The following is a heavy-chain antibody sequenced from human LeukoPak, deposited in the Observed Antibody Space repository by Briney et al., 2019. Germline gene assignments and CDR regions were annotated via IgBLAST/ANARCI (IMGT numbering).Heavy chain of an antibody. D-gene: IGHD3-10*01. V-gene: IGHV4-38-2*02. CDR1: GYSISSGYY. CDR3: ARDLRVEVPGGYFYYGSGSYGPYYYYGMDV. CDR2: IYHSGST. J-gene: IGHJ6*04. Sequence: PSETLSLTCAVSGYSISSGYYWGWIRQPPGKGLERIGSIYHSGSTYYNPSLKSRVTISVDTSKNQFSLKLSSVTAADTAVYYCARDLRVEVPGGYFYYGSGSYGPYYYYGMDVWGKGTTVTVSS.